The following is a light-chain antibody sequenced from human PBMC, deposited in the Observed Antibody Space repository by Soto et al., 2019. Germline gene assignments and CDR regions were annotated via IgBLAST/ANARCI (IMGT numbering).Light chain of an antibody. J-gene: IGKJ4*01. CDR2: GAS. CDR3: QQYSTSPPLT. V-gene: IGKV3-20*01. CDR1: QNVSSSY. Sequence: EIVLTQSPGTLSLSPGERAILSCRASQNVSSSYLAWYQQKPGQAPRLLIYGASSRATGIPDRFSGSGSGTDFTLTISRLEPEDFAVYYCQQYSTSPPLTFGGGTKVEIK.